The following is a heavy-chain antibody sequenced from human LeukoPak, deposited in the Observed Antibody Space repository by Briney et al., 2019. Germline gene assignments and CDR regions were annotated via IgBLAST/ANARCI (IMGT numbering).Heavy chain of an antibody. J-gene: IGHJ4*02. V-gene: IGHV4-4*07. CDR2: IFTTGGA. Sequence: SETLSLTCTVSGGSIGTYYWSWIRQPAGKGLEWIGRIFTTGGANYNPSLKSRVTMSLDTSENLFSLKLNSVTAADTAVYYCVRDGPSWGLLWGQGALVTVSS. CDR3: VRDGPSWGLL. D-gene: IGHD7-27*01. CDR1: GGSIGTYY.